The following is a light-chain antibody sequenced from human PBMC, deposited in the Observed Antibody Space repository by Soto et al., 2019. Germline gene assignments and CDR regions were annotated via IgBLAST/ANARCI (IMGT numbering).Light chain of an antibody. CDR1: QSVSSNY. CDR3: QQYGSSSIT. Sequence: EIVLTQSPGTLSLSPGERATLSCRASQSVSSNYLAWYQQKPCQAPRLLIYGASSRATGIPDRFSGSGSGTNFTLTISRLEPEDFAVYYCQQYGSSSITFGQGTRLEIK. V-gene: IGKV3-20*01. CDR2: GAS. J-gene: IGKJ5*01.